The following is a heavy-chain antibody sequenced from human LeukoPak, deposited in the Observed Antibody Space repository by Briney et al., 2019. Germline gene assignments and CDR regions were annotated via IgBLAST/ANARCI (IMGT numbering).Heavy chain of an antibody. V-gene: IGHV3-30*18. CDR3: AKDQVVTAIRPDAFDI. CDR2: ISYDGSNK. D-gene: IGHD2-21*02. J-gene: IGHJ3*02. Sequence: PGGSLRLSCAASGFTFSSYGMHWVRQAPGKGVEWVAVISYDGSNKYYADSVKGRFTFSRDNSRNTLYLQMNSLRAEDTAVYYCAKDQVVTAIRPDAFDIWGQGTMVTVSS. CDR1: GFTFSSYG.